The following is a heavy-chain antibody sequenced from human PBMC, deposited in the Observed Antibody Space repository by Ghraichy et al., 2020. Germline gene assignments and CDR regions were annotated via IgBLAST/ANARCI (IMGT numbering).Heavy chain of an antibody. D-gene: IGHD6-19*01. J-gene: IGHJ6*02. CDR1: GFTFSSYW. Sequence: SCAASGFTFSSYWMSWVRQAPGKGLEWVANIKQDGSEKYYVDSVKGRFTISRDNAKNSLYLQMNSLRAEDTAVYYCVRELYSSGWPYYYYYGMDVWGQGTTVTVSS. CDR3: VRELYSSGWPYYYYYGMDV. V-gene: IGHV3-7*04. CDR2: IKQDGSEK.